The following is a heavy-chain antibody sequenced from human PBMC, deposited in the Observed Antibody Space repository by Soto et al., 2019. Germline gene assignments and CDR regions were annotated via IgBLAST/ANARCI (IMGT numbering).Heavy chain of an antibody. J-gene: IGHJ3*02. CDR1: GYTFTGYY. CDR2: INPNSGGT. CDR3: ARARVWSCYYDAFDI. Sequence: ASVKVSCKASGYTFTGYYMHWVRQAPGQGLEWMGWINPNSGGTNYAQKFQGWVTMTRDTSISTAYMELSRLRSDDTAVYYCARARVWSCYYDAFDIWGQGTMVTVSS. D-gene: IGHD3-3*01. V-gene: IGHV1-2*04.